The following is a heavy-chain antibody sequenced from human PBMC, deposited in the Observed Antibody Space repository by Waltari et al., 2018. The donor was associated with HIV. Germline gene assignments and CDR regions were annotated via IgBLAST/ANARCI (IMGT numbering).Heavy chain of an antibody. J-gene: IGHJ5*02. CDR3: VRARVRGGTITSWFDP. V-gene: IGHV1-69*06. Sequence: QVHLLQSGAQVKKPGSSVQGSCKASGGTFSDFAFSWVRQAPGRGLEWMGGIIRILDTRTYSPTFRGRPMLITDKATCIVYSVLNRLTSNDAAIYFCVRARVRGGTITSWFDPWGQGTLVTVSS. CDR2: IIRILDTR. D-gene: IGHD3-10*01. CDR1: GGTFSDFA.